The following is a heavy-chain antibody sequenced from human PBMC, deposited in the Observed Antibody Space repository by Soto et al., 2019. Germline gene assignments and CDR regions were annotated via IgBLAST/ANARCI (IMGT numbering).Heavy chain of an antibody. CDR2: IKKDGSEQ. D-gene: IGHD3-10*01. CDR1: GFTFNVYY. CDR3: SRENWFNDY. V-gene: IGHV3-7*03. Sequence: GGSLGLSCAASGFTFNVYYMTWVRQAPGKGLEWVASIKKDGSEQYYVDSVKGRFTISRDNAKNSLYLQMNSLRAEDTALYYCSRENWFNDYWGHRTLVTVSS. J-gene: IGHJ4*01.